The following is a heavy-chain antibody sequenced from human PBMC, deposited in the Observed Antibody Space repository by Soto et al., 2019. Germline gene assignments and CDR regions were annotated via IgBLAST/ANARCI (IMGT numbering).Heavy chain of an antibody. CDR3: ARDYSSYGPFDY. Sequence: PSETLSLTCTVSGGSISSGDYYWSWIRQPPGKGLEWIGEINHSGNTNYSPSLKSRVTISVDTSKNQFSLKVSSVTAADTAVYYCARDYSSYGPFDYWGQGTLVTVSS. V-gene: IGHV4-61*08. J-gene: IGHJ4*02. CDR2: INHSGNT. D-gene: IGHD5-18*01. CDR1: GGSISSGDYY.